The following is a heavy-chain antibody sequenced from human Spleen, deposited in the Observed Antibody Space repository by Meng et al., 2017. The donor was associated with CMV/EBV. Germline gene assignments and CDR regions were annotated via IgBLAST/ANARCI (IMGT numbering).Heavy chain of an antibody. V-gene: IGHV4-30-4*01. Sequence: SGGSITSGDYYWSWIRQPPGKGLKWIGYIYNSGTTYYNPSLKSRVTMSPDTSKNQFSLKLNSVSAADTAVYYCARSGGTGTYSPFDYWGRGVLVTVSS. CDR2: IYNSGTT. J-gene: IGHJ4*02. CDR3: ARSGGTGTYSPFDY. D-gene: IGHD1-1*01. CDR1: GGSITSGDYY.